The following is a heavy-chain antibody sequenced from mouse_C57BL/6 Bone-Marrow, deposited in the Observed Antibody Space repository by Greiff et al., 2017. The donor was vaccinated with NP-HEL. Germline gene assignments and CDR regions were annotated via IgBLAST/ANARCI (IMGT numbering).Heavy chain of an antibody. CDR2: IYPRSGNT. Sequence: VQLQQSGAELARPGASVKLSCKASGYTFTSYGISWVQQRTGQGLEWIGEIYPRSGNTYYNEKVKGRVTLTADKATNTAYMELRSLTSEDCAVYFCARMVATRFAYWGQGTLVTVSA. D-gene: IGHD2-3*01. V-gene: IGHV1-81*01. CDR3: ARMVATRFAY. J-gene: IGHJ3*01. CDR1: GYTFTSYG.